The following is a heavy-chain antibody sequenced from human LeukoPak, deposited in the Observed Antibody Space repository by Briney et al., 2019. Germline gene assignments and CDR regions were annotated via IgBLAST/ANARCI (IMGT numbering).Heavy chain of an antibody. D-gene: IGHD3-22*01. V-gene: IGHV4-34*01. CDR3: ARGVTMIVVGHQARFDY. J-gene: IGHJ4*02. CDR2: INHSGST. CDR1: GGSFSGYY. Sequence: SETLSLTCAVYGGSFSGYYWSWIRQPPGKGLEWIGEINHSGSTNYNPSLKSRVTISVDTSKNQFSLKLSSVTAADTAVCYCARGVTMIVVGHQARFDYWGQGTLVTVSS.